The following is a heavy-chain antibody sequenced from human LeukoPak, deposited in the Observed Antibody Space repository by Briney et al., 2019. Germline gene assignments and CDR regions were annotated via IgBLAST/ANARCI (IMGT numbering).Heavy chain of an antibody. Sequence: GGSLRLSCAASGFTFSSYSMNWVRQAPGKGLEWVSSISSSSSYIYYADSVKGRFTITRGNAKNSLYLQMNSLRAEDTAVYYCARDVSHMGDYWGQGTLVTVSS. CDR3: ARDVSHMGDY. D-gene: IGHD2-21*01. J-gene: IGHJ4*02. V-gene: IGHV3-21*01. CDR1: GFTFSSYS. CDR2: ISSSSSYI.